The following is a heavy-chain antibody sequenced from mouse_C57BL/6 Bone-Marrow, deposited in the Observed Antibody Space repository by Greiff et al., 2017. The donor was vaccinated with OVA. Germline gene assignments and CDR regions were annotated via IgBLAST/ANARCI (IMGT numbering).Heavy chain of an antibody. CDR1: GFNFNDYY. D-gene: IGHD2-3*01. CDR3: TALYEGYRYFDV. V-gene: IGHV14-1*01. Sequence: EVQLQQSGAELVRPGASVKLSCTASGFNFNDYYMHWVKQRPEQGLEWIGRIDPEDGDTEYAQKFKGKATMTADKSSNTAYLQLSSLTSEDTAVYYCTALYEGYRYFDVWGKGTTVTVSS. CDR2: IDPEDGDT. J-gene: IGHJ1*03.